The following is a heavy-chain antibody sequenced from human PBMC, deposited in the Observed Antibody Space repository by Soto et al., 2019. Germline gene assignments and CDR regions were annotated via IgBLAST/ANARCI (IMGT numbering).Heavy chain of an antibody. CDR3: ARGRGIAVAGYGMDV. Sequence: GGSLRLSCATSGFTFSSYSMNWVRQAPGKGLEWVSSISSSSSYIYYADSVKGRFTISRDNAKNSLYLQMDSLRAEDTAVYYCARGRGIAVAGYGMDVWGQGTTVTVSS. V-gene: IGHV3-21*01. J-gene: IGHJ6*02. CDR2: ISSSSSYI. D-gene: IGHD6-19*01. CDR1: GFTFSSYS.